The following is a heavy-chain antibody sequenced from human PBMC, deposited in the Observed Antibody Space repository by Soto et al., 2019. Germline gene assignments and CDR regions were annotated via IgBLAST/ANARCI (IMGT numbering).Heavy chain of an antibody. Sequence: SETLSLTCAVSGGSISSGGYSWSWIRQPPGKGLEWIGYIYHSGSTYYNPSLKSRVTISVDRSKNQFTLKLRSVTAADTAVYYCARLVGATNPYFDYWGQGTLVTVSS. CDR3: ARLVGATNPYFDY. V-gene: IGHV4-30-2*01. D-gene: IGHD1-26*01. J-gene: IGHJ4*02. CDR2: IYHSGST. CDR1: GGSISSGGYS.